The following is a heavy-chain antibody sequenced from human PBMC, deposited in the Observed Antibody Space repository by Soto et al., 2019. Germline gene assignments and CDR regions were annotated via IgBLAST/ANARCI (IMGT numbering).Heavy chain of an antibody. D-gene: IGHD5-12*01. CDR1: GDSFNDYY. CDR2: INPNGGAT. Sequence: VQLVQSGAEVKKPGASVKVSCKTSGDSFNDYYIHWVRQAPGQGLEWMGWINPNGGATKYAQKFQGRVTVTRDTSTRTVYMELISLRSDDTALYYCARESGGATATLDYYYFYMDVWGKGTTVTVSS. V-gene: IGHV1-2*02. CDR3: ARESGGATATLDYYYFYMDV. J-gene: IGHJ6*03.